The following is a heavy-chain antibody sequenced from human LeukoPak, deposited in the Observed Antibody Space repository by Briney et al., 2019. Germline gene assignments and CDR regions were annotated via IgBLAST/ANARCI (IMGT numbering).Heavy chain of an antibody. CDR1: GFTFSSFS. J-gene: IGHJ4*02. V-gene: IGHV3-30*18. CDR2: ISYDGSNK. CDR3: AKDSWPRSIAAAGRAVGY. Sequence: PGGSLRLSSAASGFTFSSFSMNWVPPAPGKGLEWGAVISYDGSNKYYADSVRGRFTISRDTSKNTLYLQMNSLRAEDTAVYYCAKDSWPRSIAAAGRAVGYWGQGTLVTVSS. D-gene: IGHD6-13*01.